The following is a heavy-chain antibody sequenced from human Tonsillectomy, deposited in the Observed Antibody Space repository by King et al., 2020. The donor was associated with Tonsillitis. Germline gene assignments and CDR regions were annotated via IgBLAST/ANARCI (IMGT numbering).Heavy chain of an antibody. CDR2: IYPDDSDT. CDR3: ARRPRGAVNWYFAL. V-gene: IGHV5-51*01. J-gene: IGHJ2*01. CDR1: GYDFTGDW. D-gene: IGHD3-10*01. Sequence: QLVQSGAEVKKPGESLKISCKASGYDFTGDWIGWVRQMPGKGLEWMGIIYPDDSDTRYSPTFQGQVTISADKSITTAYLQWSSLKASDTAMYYCARRPRGAVNWYFALWGRGTLVTVSS.